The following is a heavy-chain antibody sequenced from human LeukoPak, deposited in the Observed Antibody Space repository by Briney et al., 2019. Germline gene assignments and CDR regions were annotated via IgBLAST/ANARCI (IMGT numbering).Heavy chain of an antibody. V-gene: IGHV3-66*02. CDR3: ARAGRTYDSSGYYDAGYFDY. J-gene: IGHJ4*02. CDR2: IYSGGST. CDR1: GFTVSSNY. Sequence: GGSLRLSCAASGFTVSSNYMSWVRQAPGKGLEGVSVIYSGGSTYYADSVKGRFTISRDNSKNTPYLQMNSLRAEDTAVYYCARAGRTYDSSGYYDAGYFDYWGQGTLVTVSS. D-gene: IGHD3-22*01.